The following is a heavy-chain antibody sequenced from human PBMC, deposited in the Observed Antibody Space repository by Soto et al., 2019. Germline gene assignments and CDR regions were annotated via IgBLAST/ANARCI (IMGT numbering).Heavy chain of an antibody. CDR3: AWRGGDRGYFDY. CDR2: IWYDGSNK. J-gene: IGHJ4*02. CDR1: GFTFSSYG. D-gene: IGHD3-16*01. Sequence: QVQLVESGGGVVQPGRSLRLSCAASGFTFSSYGMHWVRQAPGKGLEWVAVIWYDGSNKYYAVSVKGRFTISRDKSQSTLHLQMNSLRAEDTAVYYVAWRGGDRGYFDYWGQGTLVTVSS. V-gene: IGHV3-33*01.